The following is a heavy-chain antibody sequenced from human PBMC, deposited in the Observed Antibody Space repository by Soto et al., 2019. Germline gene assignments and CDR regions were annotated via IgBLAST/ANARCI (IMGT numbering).Heavy chain of an antibody. CDR1: GFTFSSYS. V-gene: IGHV3-48*01. Sequence: GGSLRLSCAASGFTFSSYSMNWVRQAPGKGLEWVSYISSSSSTIYYADSVKGRFTISRDNAKNSLYLQMNSLRAEDTAVYYCASGSSWYGSAYYMDVWGKGTTVTVSS. CDR2: ISSSSSTI. D-gene: IGHD6-13*01. J-gene: IGHJ6*03. CDR3: ASGSSWYGSAYYMDV.